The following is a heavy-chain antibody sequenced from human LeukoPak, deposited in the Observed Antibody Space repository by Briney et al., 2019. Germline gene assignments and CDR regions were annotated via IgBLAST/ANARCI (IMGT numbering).Heavy chain of an antibody. D-gene: IGHD5-18*01. CDR3: AGDYSYGTAIDY. Sequence: ASVKVSCKASGYTFTSYGISWVRQAPGQGLEWMGWTSAYNGNTNYAQKLQGRVTITTDTSTSTAYMELRSLRSDDTAVYYCAGDYSYGTAIDYWGQGTLVTVSS. CDR1: GYTFTSYG. V-gene: IGHV1-18*01. CDR2: TSAYNGNT. J-gene: IGHJ4*02.